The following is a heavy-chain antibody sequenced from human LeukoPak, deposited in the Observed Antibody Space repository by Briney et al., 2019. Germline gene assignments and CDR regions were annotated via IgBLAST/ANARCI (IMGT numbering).Heavy chain of an antibody. V-gene: IGHV4-59*01. CDR3: ARCRRAYYDSSGYYYDN. J-gene: IGHJ4*02. D-gene: IGHD3-22*01. CDR1: GGSISSYY. Sequence: SETLSLTCPVSGGSISSYYWSWIRQPPGKGLEWIGYIYYSGSTNYNPSLKSRVTISVDTSKNQFSLKLSSVTAADTAVYYCARCRRAYYDSSGYYYDNWGQGTLVTVSS. CDR2: IYYSGST.